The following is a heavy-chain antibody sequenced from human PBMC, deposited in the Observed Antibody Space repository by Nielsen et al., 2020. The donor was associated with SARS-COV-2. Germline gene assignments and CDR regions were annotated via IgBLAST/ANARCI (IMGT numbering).Heavy chain of an antibody. D-gene: IGHD3-10*01. CDR3: ARGKRGVAFDV. CDR1: GGSISGYY. V-gene: IGHV4-59*01. J-gene: IGHJ3*01. CDR2: IYFSGST. Sequence: SETLSLTCTDSGGSISGYYWNWIRQPPGKGLEWIGYIYFSGSTTYNPSLKSRVTISVDTSKSHFSLKLNSVTAADTADYYCARGKRGVAFDVWGQGSMVTVSS.